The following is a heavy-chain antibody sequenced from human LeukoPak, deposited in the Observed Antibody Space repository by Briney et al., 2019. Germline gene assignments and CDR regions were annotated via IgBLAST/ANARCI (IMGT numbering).Heavy chain of an antibody. Sequence: GGSLRLSCAASGFTFSTYAMSWVRQAPGERLEWVSVVTGNGIHTWYADSVKGRFTISRDNSKNTVHLQMNSLRVDDTAVYYCVKGTAEYCTGVTCDEFDSWGQGTLVAVSS. CDR2: VTGNGIHT. CDR1: GFTFSTYA. J-gene: IGHJ4*02. CDR3: VKGTAEYCTGVTCDEFDS. D-gene: IGHD2-8*02. V-gene: IGHV3-23*01.